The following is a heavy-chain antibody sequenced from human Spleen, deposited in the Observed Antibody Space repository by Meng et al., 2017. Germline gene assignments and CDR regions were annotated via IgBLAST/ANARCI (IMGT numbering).Heavy chain of an antibody. CDR3: ARDLELVRGVMVHWFDP. D-gene: IGHD3-10*01. Sequence: ETLSLTCAASGFTFSRFAMNWVRQAPGKGLEWVSSMSGSSSYINYADSVKGRFTVSRDNAKNSLYLQMNSLRAEDTAVYYCARDLELVRGVMVHWFDPWGQGTLVTVSS. V-gene: IGHV3-21*01. J-gene: IGHJ5*02. CDR1: GFTFSRFA. CDR2: MSGSSSYI.